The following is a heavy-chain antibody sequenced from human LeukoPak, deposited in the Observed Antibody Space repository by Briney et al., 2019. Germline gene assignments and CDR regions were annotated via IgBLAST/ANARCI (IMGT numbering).Heavy chain of an antibody. V-gene: IGHV3-21*01. CDR3: ATAPYHILTGYYNGLDY. CDR2: ITSSSIYK. CDR1: GFTFSRYN. J-gene: IGHJ4*02. D-gene: IGHD3-9*01. Sequence: PGGSLRLSCATSGFTFSRYNMNWVRQAPGKGLEWVSSITSSSIYKYYADSMKGRFTISRDNAKNSLYLQMNSLRAEDTAIYYCATAPYHILTGYYNGLDYWGQGTLVTVSS.